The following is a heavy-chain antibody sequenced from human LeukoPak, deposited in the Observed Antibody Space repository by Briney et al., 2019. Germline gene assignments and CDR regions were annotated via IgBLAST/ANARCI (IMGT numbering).Heavy chain of an antibody. CDR2: TYYRSKWYN. CDR1: GDSVSSNSAA. J-gene: IGHJ4*02. V-gene: IGHV6-1*01. Sequence: SQTLSLTCAISGDSVSSNSAAWNWIRQSPSRGLEWLGRTYYRSKWYNDYAVSVKSRITINPDTSKNQFSLKLTSVTAADTAVYYCARGGKWLYYFDYWGQGTLVTVSS. D-gene: IGHD6-19*01. CDR3: ARGGKWLYYFDY.